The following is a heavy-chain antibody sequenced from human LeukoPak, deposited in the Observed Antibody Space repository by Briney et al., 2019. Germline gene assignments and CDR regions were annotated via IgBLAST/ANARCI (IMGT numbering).Heavy chain of an antibody. CDR1: GGSFSGYY. V-gene: IGHV4-34*01. CDR2: INHSGGT. D-gene: IGHD2-2*01. CDR3: ASLPKPVVPAARRYYYGMDV. J-gene: IGHJ6*02. Sequence: PSETLSLTCAVYGGSFSGYYWSWIRQPPGKGLEWIGEINHSGGTNYNPSLKSRVTISVDTSKNQFSLKLSSVTAADTAVYYCASLPKPVVPAARRYYYGMDVWGQGTTVTVSS.